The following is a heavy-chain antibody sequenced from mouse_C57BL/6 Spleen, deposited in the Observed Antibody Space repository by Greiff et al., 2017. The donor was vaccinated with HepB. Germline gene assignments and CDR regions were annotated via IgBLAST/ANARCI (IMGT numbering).Heavy chain of an antibody. CDR3: ARQGSGYYGSSPDY. V-gene: IGHV1-50*01. J-gene: IGHJ2*01. CDR2: IDPSDSYT. D-gene: IGHD1-1*01. CDR1: GYTFTSYW. Sequence: QVQLQQPGAELVKPGASVKLSCKASGYTFTSYWMQWVKQRPGQGLEWIGEIDPSDSYTNYNQKFKGKATLTVDISSSTAYMQLSSLTSEDSAVYYCARQGSGYYGSSPDYWGQGTTLTVSS.